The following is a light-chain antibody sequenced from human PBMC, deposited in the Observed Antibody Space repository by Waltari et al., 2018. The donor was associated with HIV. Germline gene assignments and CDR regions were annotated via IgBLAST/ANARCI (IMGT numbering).Light chain of an antibody. Sequence: QSVLTQPPSVSAAPGPKVTISCSGSTSIIGNNFVSWYQQFPGTAPKLLIYDNNRRPPGIPDRFSGSRSGTSATLGITGLQTGDEAEYYCGTWDNSLSAWVFGGGTKVTVL. J-gene: IGLJ3*02. CDR2: DNN. CDR3: GTWDNSLSAWV. V-gene: IGLV1-51*01. CDR1: TSIIGNNF.